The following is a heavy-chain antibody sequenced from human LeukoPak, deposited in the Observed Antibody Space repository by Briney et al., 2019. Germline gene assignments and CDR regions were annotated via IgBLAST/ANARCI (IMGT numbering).Heavy chain of an antibody. CDR3: ATNSGWRFDY. Sequence: SETLSLTCSVSGGSISSYYGSWIRQPPGMGLEWIGYIFYSGTTNYNPSLKSRVTISVDTSKNQFSLRLTSVTAADTAVYYCATNSGWRFDYWGQGTLVTVSS. CDR2: IFYSGTT. V-gene: IGHV4-59*03. CDR1: GGSISSYY. D-gene: IGHD6-19*01. J-gene: IGHJ4*02.